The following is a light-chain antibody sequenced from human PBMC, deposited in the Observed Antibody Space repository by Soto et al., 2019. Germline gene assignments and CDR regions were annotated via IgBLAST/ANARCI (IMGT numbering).Light chain of an antibody. CDR3: QQSYRTPFT. Sequence: DIQLTQSPSSLSATEGDTVTITCRASHSINSHLNWYQQKSGEAPKFLIYGTSDLHTGVPSRFSGSGSGTDFTLTISSLQPEDCAIYYCQQSYRTPFTFGQGTKLEIK. J-gene: IGKJ2*01. CDR1: HSINSH. V-gene: IGKV1-39*01. CDR2: GTS.